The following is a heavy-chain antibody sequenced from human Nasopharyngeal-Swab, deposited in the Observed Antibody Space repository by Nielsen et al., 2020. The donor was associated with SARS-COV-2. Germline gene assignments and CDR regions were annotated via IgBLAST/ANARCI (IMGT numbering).Heavy chain of an antibody. V-gene: IGHV1-69*01. CDR2: IIPIFGTA. J-gene: IGHJ6*02. CDR3: ARWGIVATGSYYYYGMDV. Sequence: VRQMPGKGLEWMGGIIPIFGTASYAQKFQGRVTITADESTSTAYMELSSLRSEDTAVYYCARWGIVATGSYYYYGMDVWGQGTTVTASS. D-gene: IGHD5-12*01.